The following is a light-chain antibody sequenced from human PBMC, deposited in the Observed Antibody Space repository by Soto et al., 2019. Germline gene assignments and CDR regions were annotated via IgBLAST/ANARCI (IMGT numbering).Light chain of an antibody. Sequence: DIQLTQSTSTLSASVGDRVTITCRASQRMTSWLAWYQQKPGKAPKVLIYDASSLESGVPSRFSGSESGTEFTLTISSLQPDDIATYYCQQYTENSGTFGQGTKVDIK. V-gene: IGKV1-5*01. J-gene: IGKJ1*01. CDR1: QRMTSW. CDR3: QQYTENSGT. CDR2: DAS.